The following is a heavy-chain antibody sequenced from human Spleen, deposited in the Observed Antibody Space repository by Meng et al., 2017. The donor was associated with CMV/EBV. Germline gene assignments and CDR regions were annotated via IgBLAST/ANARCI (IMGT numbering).Heavy chain of an antibody. J-gene: IGHJ6*02. V-gene: IGHV3-48*03. CDR2: ISSSGSTI. CDR1: GFTFSSYE. D-gene: IGHD3-10*01. Sequence: LSLTCAASGFTFSSYEMNWVRQAPGKGLEWVSYISSSGSTIYYADSVKGRFTISRDNAKNSLYLQMNSLRAEDTAVYYCARDGGVTMVRGVIADYYGMDVWGQGTTVTVSS. CDR3: ARDGGVTMVRGVIADYYGMDV.